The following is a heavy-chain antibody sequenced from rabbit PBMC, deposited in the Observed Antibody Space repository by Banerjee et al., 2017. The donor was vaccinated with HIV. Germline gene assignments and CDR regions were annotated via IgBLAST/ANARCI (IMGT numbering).Heavy chain of an antibody. D-gene: IGHD6-1*01. CDR3: ARGSDCTYGYTDCAFRL. J-gene: IGHJ6*01. V-gene: IGHV1S43*01. CDR2: IYTGSGNT. Sequence: QEQLVESGGGLVQPEGSLTLTCTASGFSFSSGYYMCRVRQAPGKGLELIGCIYTGSGNTYYASWVNGRFTISRSTSLNTVTLKMTSLTAADTATHFCARGSDCTYGYTDCAFRLWGPGTLVTVS. CDR1: GFSFSSGYY.